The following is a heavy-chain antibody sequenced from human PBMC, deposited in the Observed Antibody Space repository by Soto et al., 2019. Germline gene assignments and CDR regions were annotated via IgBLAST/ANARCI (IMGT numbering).Heavy chain of an antibody. CDR2: IFFDGNNK. CDR3: AKDKPLRGEISTRYLSGLDY. Sequence: QVQLEESGGGVVQPGTSLRLSCAASGFIFSHYGIHWVRQAPGKGLEWVALIFFDGNNKYYSDSVRGRFSISRDDSKNTVYLQMNTLRPEDTAVYYGAKDKPLRGEISTRYLSGLDYWGQGTRVTVSS. J-gene: IGHJ4*02. V-gene: IGHV3-30*18. CDR1: GFIFSHYG. D-gene: IGHD1-1*01.